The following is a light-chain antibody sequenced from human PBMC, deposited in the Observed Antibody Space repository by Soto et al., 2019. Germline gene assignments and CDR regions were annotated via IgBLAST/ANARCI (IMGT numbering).Light chain of an antibody. CDR3: QQTFSVTPLT. J-gene: IGKJ4*01. Sequence: DIQMTQSPSSLSASVGDTVTISCWASQSIRAYLNWYQHKPGKAPKLLIYGATSLHSGVPSRFSGSGSGTDFSLTISSLQPEDFATYYCQQTFSVTPLTFGGGTKVDIK. V-gene: IGKV1-39*01. CDR2: GAT. CDR1: QSIRAY.